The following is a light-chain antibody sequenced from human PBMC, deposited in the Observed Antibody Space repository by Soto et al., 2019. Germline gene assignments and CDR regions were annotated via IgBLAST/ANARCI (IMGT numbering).Light chain of an antibody. J-gene: IGKJ2*01. Sequence: EIVLTQSPGTLSLSPGERATLSCRASQSVSSSYLAWYQQKPGQAPRLLIYGASSRATGIPDRFSGSGSGTDFTLTISRLEPEDFAVYFCQHYCNSPPFTCGQGTKVEIK. CDR3: QHYCNSPPFT. CDR2: GAS. CDR1: QSVSSSY. V-gene: IGKV3-20*01.